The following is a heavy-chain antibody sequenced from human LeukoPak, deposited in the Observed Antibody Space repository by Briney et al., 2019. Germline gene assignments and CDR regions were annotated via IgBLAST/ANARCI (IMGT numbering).Heavy chain of an antibody. CDR1: GFTVSSNY. CDR2: IYSGGST. D-gene: IGHD5-18*01. CDR3: AREGYSYGHFDC. J-gene: IGHJ4*02. Sequence: GGSLRLSCAASGFTVSSNYMSWVRQAPGKGLEWVSVIYSGGSTYYADSVKGRFTISRDNSKNTLYLQMNSLRAEDTVVYYCAREGYSYGHFDCWGQGTLVTVSS. V-gene: IGHV3-53*01.